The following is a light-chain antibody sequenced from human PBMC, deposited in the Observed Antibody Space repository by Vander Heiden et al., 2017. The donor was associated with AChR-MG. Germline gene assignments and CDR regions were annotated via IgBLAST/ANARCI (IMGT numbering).Light chain of an antibody. Sequence: DIQMTQSPSSLSASVGDRVSITCRASQSISNYLNWYQQKPGRAPKFLISVTFTLQSGVPSRFSVSGSGTDFTLTINSLQPEDFATYFCQQSYTTPWTFGQGTKVEIK. V-gene: IGKV1-39*01. CDR2: VTF. CDR1: QSISNY. CDR3: QQSYTTPWT. J-gene: IGKJ1*01.